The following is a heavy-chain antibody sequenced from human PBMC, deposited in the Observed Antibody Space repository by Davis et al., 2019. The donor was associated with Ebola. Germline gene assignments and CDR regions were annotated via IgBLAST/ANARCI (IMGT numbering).Heavy chain of an antibody. CDR3: VSAGWDH. J-gene: IGHJ4*02. D-gene: IGHD2-15*01. Sequence: GGSLRFSCAVSGFTFSNYNMNWVRQTPGKGLEWVSHISDDSSSTYYADSVKGRFTISRDNAKNSLYLQLNTLRDEDTAVYFCVSAGWDHWGQGTLVTVSS. V-gene: IGHV3-48*02. CDR2: ISDDSSST. CDR1: GFTFSNYN.